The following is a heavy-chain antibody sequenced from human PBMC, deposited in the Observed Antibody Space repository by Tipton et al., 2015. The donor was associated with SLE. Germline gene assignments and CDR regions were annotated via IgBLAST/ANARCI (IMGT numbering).Heavy chain of an antibody. V-gene: IGHV4-59*01. CDR1: GGSINNYY. J-gene: IGHJ3*02. D-gene: IGHD1-26*01. CDR2: IHYSGTT. Sequence: LRLSCSVSGGSINNYYWNWIRQPPGKGLEWIDYIHYSGTTHDNPSLKSRVTMSVDMSKNQFSLRLTSVTAADTAVYYCARTLGAIAHTVYDAFDIWGQGKMVTVSS. CDR3: ARTLGAIAHTVYDAFDI.